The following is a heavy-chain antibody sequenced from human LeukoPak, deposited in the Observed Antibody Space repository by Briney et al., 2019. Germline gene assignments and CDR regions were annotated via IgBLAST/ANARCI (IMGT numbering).Heavy chain of an antibody. CDR1: GGSINGYY. CDR2: IYYSGCT. J-gene: IGHJ3*02. D-gene: IGHD4-17*01. CDR3: ARDSRDYGERAFDI. Sequence: SETLSLTCTVSGGSINGYYWSWIRQPPGKGLEWIGYIYYSGCTSYNTSLKSQVTISVDTSKNQFSLKLSSVTAADTAVYYCARDSRDYGERAFDIWGQGTVVTVSS. V-gene: IGHV4-59*01.